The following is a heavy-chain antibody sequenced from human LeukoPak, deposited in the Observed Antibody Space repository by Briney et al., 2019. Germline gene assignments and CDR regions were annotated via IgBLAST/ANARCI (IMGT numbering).Heavy chain of an antibody. D-gene: IGHD5-18*01. V-gene: IGHV4-34*01. J-gene: IGHJ4*02. CDR1: GGSFSGYY. CDR3: ARGDPGQLWLLDY. Sequence: SETLSLTCAVYGGSFSGYYWSWIRQPPGKGLEWIGEINHSGSTNYNPSLKSRVTISVDTSKNQFSLKLSSVTAADTAVYYCARGDPGQLWLLDYWGQGTLVTVSS. CDR2: INHSGST.